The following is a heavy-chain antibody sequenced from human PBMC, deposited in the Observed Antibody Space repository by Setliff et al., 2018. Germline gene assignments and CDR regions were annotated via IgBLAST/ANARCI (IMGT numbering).Heavy chain of an antibody. CDR2: INPGGGST. CDR1: GYTFTNHY. D-gene: IGHD3-22*01. CDR3: ARAGRNNYDSSGYYYDLYYYNYMDV. J-gene: IGHJ6*03. V-gene: IGHV1-46*01. Sequence: ASVKVSCKASGYTFTNHYMHWVRQAPGQGLEWMGMINPGGGSTTYAQKFQGRVTMTRDTSTSTAYMELRSLRSDDTAVYYCARAGRNNYDSSGYYYDLYYYNYMDVWGKGTTVTVSS.